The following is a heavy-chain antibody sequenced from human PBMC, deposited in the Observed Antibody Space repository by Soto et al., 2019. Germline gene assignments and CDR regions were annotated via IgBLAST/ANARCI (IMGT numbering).Heavy chain of an antibody. V-gene: IGHV3-21*01. D-gene: IGHD4-17*01. CDR1: GFTFSSYS. Sequence: LRLSCAASGFTFSSYSMNWVRQAPGKGLEWVSSISSSTSYIYYADSVKGRFTISRDNAKNSLYLQMNSLRAEDTAVYYCARMGSVTTFSWSGYYYGMDVWGQGTTVTVSS. J-gene: IGHJ6*02. CDR3: ARMGSVTTFSWSGYYYGMDV. CDR2: ISSSTSYI.